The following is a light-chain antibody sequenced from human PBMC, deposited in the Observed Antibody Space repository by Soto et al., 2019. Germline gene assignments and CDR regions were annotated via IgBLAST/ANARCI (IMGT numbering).Light chain of an antibody. J-gene: IGKJ1*01. CDR1: QSISVW. V-gene: IGKV1-5*03. CDR3: QHWHDYSWT. CDR2: KTS. Sequence: DIHLTQSPSTLSASVGDRVTITCRASQSISVWLAWYQQKPGKAHNLLIYKTSSLETGVPSRFSGSGSGTEFTLTISRLQPDDFATYYCQHWHDYSWTFGQGTKVEVK.